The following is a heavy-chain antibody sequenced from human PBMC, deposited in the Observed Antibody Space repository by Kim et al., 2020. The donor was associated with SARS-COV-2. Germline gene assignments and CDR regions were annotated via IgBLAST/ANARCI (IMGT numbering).Heavy chain of an antibody. CDR2: INPNSGDT. V-gene: IGHV1-2*02. Sequence: ASVKVSCKASGYTFTGYYVHWVRQAPGQGLEWMGWINPNSGDTNFPQKFQGRVTMTRDTSISTVYMELKRLRTDDTAVYYCSRVIEDNEFWSGPLDYFDY. CDR3: SRVIEDNEFWSGPLDYFDY. D-gene: IGHD3-3*01. J-gene: IGHJ4*01. CDR1: GYTFTGYY.